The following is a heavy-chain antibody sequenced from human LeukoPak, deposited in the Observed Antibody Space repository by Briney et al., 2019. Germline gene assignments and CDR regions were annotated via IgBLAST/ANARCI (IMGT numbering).Heavy chain of an antibody. J-gene: IGHJ6*02. Sequence: MPSETLSLTCTVSGGSISSGDYYWSWIRQPPGKGLEWIGYIYYSGSTYYNPSLKSRVTISVDTSKNQFSLKLSSVAAADTAVYYCAREGFYYYGMDVWGQGTTVTVSS. V-gene: IGHV4-30-4*01. CDR3: AREGFYYYGMDV. CDR2: IYYSGST. CDR1: GGSISSGDYY.